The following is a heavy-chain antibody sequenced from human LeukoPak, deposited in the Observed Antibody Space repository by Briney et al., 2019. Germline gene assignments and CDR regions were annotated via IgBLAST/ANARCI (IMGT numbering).Heavy chain of an antibody. J-gene: IGHJ4*02. CDR1: GFSVSSSY. D-gene: IGHD2-21*01. CDR2: FYRGDST. V-gene: IGHV3-53*01. Sequence: GGSLRLSCAASGFSVSSSYMYWVRQAPGKGLEWVSFFYRGDSTYYAESVRGRFTISRDNSKNTLYLLMNSLIPEDTAVYYCAREVVSIPSYFDSWGQGTLVTVSS. CDR3: AREVVSIPSYFDS.